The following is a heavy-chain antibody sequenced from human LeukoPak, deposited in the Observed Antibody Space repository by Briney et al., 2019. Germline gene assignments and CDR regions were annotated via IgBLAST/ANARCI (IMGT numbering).Heavy chain of an antibody. V-gene: IGHV3-23*01. J-gene: IGHJ2*01. CDR1: GFTFSSYA. Sequence: GGSLRLSCAASGFTFSSYAMSWVRQAPGKGLEWVAAISGGGGSTYYADSVKGRFTISRKKPKNTLYLQMNSLRADDTAVYYCPKGGLLLHPQWYFDLWGRGTLVTVSS. CDR2: ISGGGGST. D-gene: IGHD3-22*01. CDR3: PKGGLLLHPQWYFDL.